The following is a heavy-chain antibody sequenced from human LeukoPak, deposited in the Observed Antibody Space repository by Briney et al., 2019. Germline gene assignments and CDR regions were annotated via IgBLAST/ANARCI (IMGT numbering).Heavy chain of an antibody. V-gene: IGHV5-51*01. D-gene: IGHD3-10*01. Sequence: GESLKISCKVSGYIFSSHWIAWVRRLPGKGLEWMAAIYPGDSDIRYSPSFQGQVTISADKSTSTAYLQWSSLKASDTAMYYCARRYYGSGRKGYYDSWGQGSRVIVSS. CDR3: ARRYYGSGRKGYYDS. CDR2: IYPGDSDI. CDR1: GYIFSSHW. J-gene: IGHJ4*02.